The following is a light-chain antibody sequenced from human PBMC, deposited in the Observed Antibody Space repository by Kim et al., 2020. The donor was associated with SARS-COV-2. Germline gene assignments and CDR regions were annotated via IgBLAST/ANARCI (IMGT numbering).Light chain of an antibody. CDR3: QQYRTWPL. CDR2: GAT. J-gene: IGKJ2*01. Sequence: EIVMTQSPPTLSVSPGDRATLSCRASQDITNSWAWYQQKPGQAPRLLIYGATTRATGVPVRFSGRQSGTEFTLTSSSLQSEDFAVYYCQQYRTWPLFGPGTKLEI. CDR1: QDITNS. V-gene: IGKV3-15*01.